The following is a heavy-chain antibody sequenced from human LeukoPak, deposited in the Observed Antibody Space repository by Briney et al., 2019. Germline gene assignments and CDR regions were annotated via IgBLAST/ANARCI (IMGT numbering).Heavy chain of an antibody. CDR1: GFTFSSYW. D-gene: IGHD5-12*01. Sequence: GGSLRLSCAASGFTFSSYWMSWVRQAPGKGLEWVANIKQDGSEKYYVDSVKGRFTISRDNAKNSLYLQMNSLRAEDTAVYYCARADIVATTTDAFDIWGQGTMVTVSS. CDR3: ARADIVATTTDAFDI. V-gene: IGHV3-7*03. CDR2: IKQDGSEK. J-gene: IGHJ3*02.